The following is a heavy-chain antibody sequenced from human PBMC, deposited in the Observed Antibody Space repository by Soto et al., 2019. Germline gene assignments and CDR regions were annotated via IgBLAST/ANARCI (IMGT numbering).Heavy chain of an antibody. J-gene: IGHJ5*02. Sequence: ETLSLTCTVSGGSISSSSYYWGWIRQPPGKGLEWIGSIYYSGSTYYNPSLKSRVTISVDTSKNQFSLKLSSVTAADTAVHYCASRDRDSSWSSFDPWGQGTLVTVSS. CDR1: GGSISSSSYY. CDR3: ASRDRDSSWSSFDP. V-gene: IGHV4-39*01. CDR2: IYYSGST. D-gene: IGHD6-13*01.